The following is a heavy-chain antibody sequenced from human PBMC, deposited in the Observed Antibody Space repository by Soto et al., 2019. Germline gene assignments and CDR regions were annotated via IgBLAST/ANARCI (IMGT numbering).Heavy chain of an antibody. V-gene: IGHV2-26*01. CDR2: IFSNDEK. D-gene: IGHD3-22*01. CDR3: ARFTDYYDSSGYYPAEYFQH. Sequence: QVTLKESGPVLVNPTETLTLTCTVSGFSLSNARMGVSWIRQPPGKALEWLAHIFSNDEKTYSTSLKSRLTISKDTSKSQVVLTMTNMDPVDTATYYCARFTDYYDSSGYYPAEYFQHWGQGTLVTVSS. J-gene: IGHJ1*01. CDR1: GFSLSNARMG.